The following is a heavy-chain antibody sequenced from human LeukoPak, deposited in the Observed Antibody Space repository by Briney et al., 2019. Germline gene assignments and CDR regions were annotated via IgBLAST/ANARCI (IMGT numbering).Heavy chain of an antibody. J-gene: IGHJ4*02. CDR3: ARESGTQSSLNV. V-gene: IGHV3-11*06. CDR1: GGPFVGYY. D-gene: IGHD6-13*01. Sequence: LSLTCTVSGGPFVGYYWTWIRQPPGKGLEWVAYISTSTTHYADSVRGRFTISRDNAENSLFLHMNSLRADDTAVYYCARESGTQSSLNVWGQGTLVTVSS. CDR2: ISTSTT.